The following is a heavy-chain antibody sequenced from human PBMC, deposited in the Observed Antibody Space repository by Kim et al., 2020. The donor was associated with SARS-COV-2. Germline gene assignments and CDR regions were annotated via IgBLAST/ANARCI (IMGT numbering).Heavy chain of an antibody. V-gene: IGHV3-30*01. J-gene: IGHJ6*02. D-gene: IGHD6-13*01. CDR3: ARVWPQLVLYYYYGMDV. Sequence: ANGRFTIPRDNSKNPLYLQMTRLRAEDTAVYYCARVWPQLVLYYYYGMDVWGQGTTVTVSS.